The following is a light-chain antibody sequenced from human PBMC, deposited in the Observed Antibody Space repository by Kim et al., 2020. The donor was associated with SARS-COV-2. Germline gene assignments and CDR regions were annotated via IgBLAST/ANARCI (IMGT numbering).Light chain of an antibody. CDR2: KAS. CDR3: QQYTTYRT. V-gene: IGKV1-5*03. J-gene: IGKJ1*01. Sequence: AASVGDRVTITCRASQSINDWLAWYQQKPGKAPKLLIYKASTLEGGVPSRFSGCGSGTEFTLTISSLQPDDYAIYYCQQYTTYRTFGQGTKVDIK. CDR1: QSINDW.